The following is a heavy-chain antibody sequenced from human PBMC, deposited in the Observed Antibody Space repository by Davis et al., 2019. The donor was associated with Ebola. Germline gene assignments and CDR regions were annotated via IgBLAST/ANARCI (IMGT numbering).Heavy chain of an antibody. V-gene: IGHV4-39*07. CDR2: IYYSGST. Sequence: SETLSLTCTVSGGSISSSSYYWGWIRQPPGKGLEWIGSIYYSGSTNYNPSLKSRVTISVDTSKNQFSLKLSSVTAADTAVYYCARAYRYSSSWYLNWYFDLWGRGTLVTVSS. D-gene: IGHD6-13*01. J-gene: IGHJ2*01. CDR1: GGSISSSSYY. CDR3: ARAYRYSSSWYLNWYFDL.